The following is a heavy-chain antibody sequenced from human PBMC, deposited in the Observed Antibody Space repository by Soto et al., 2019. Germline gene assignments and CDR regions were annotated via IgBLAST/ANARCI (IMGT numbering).Heavy chain of an antibody. CDR1: GFTFSDYY. J-gene: IGHJ4*02. V-gene: IGHV3-11*06. CDR2: ISSSSSYT. D-gene: IGHD6-6*01. CDR3: ARVRIAARSYDY. Sequence: GGSLRLSCAASGFTFSDYYMSWIRQAPGKGLEWVSYISSSSSYTNYADSVKGRFTISRDNAKNSLYLQMNSLRAEDTAVYYCARVRIAARSYDYWGQGTLVTVSS.